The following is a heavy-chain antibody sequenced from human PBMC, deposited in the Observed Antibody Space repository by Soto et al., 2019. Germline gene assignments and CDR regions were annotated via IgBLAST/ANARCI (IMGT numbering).Heavy chain of an antibody. CDR2: ISGSRATT. CDR1: GFPFSSYA. D-gene: IGHD2-2*02. Sequence: PGGSLRLSCAASGFPFSSYAMSWVRQAPGKGLEWVSAISGSRATTYYADSVKGRFTISRDNSKNTLYLQMSSLIAEDTAIYYCAKGTVPAAIRRDYFDYWGQGTLVTVSS. V-gene: IGHV3-23*01. J-gene: IGHJ4*02. CDR3: AKGTVPAAIRRDYFDY.